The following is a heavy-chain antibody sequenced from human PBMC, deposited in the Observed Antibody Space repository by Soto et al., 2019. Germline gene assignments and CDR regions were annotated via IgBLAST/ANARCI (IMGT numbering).Heavy chain of an antibody. CDR1: GFTSSAYA. CDR2: ITRDSAYI. V-gene: IGHV3-21*01. Sequence: EVQLLESGGGLVQPGGSLRLSCAASGFTSSAYAMNWVRLAPGRGLEWVSSITRDSAYIYYADSVKGRFMISRDNANNSLYLQMNSLRAEDTAVYYCAKARLEPYCSGGRCPPPDFWGQGTLVTVSS. CDR3: AKARLEPYCSGGRCPPPDF. J-gene: IGHJ4*02. D-gene: IGHD2-15*01.